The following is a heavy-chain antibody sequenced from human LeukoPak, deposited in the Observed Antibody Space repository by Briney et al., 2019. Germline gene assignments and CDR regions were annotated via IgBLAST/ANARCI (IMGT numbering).Heavy chain of an antibody. V-gene: IGHV4-59*02. D-gene: IGHD7-27*01. CDR2: IYHTGST. CDR3: ASRKLGNDY. CDR1: GGSVSDYY. Sequence: SETLSLTCTISGGSVSDYYWSWIRQSPGKGLEWVGYIYHTGSTSYSPSLKSRVTISADTSQNQFSLKLSSVTAADTAVYYCASRKLGNDYWGQGTLVTVSS. J-gene: IGHJ4*02.